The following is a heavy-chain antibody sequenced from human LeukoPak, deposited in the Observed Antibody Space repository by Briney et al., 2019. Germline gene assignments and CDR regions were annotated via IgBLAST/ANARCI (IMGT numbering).Heavy chain of an antibody. CDR3: ARGHTLLWFGAGGPDYYYYMDV. J-gene: IGHJ6*03. Sequence: PGGSLRLSCAASGFTFSSYSMNWVRQAPGKGLEWVSSISSSSSYIYYADSVKGRFTISRDNAKNSLYLQMNSLRAEDTAVYDCARGHTLLWFGAGGPDYYYYMDVWGKGTTVTVSS. CDR1: GFTFSSYS. D-gene: IGHD3-10*01. V-gene: IGHV3-21*01. CDR2: ISSSSSYI.